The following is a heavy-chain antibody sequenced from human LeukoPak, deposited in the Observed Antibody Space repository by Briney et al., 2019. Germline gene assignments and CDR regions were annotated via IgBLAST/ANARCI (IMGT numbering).Heavy chain of an antibody. V-gene: IGHV3-74*01. CDR3: ARGRVGAPGKGSHYFDY. Sequence: GGSLRLSCTASGFTFSNYWMYWVRQAPGKGLVWVSRINTDGSSTSYADSVKGRFTISRDNAKNTLYLQMNSLRAEDTAVYYCARGRVGAPGKGSHYFDYWGQGTLVTVSS. CDR1: GFTFSNYW. CDR2: INTDGSST. D-gene: IGHD1-26*01. J-gene: IGHJ4*02.